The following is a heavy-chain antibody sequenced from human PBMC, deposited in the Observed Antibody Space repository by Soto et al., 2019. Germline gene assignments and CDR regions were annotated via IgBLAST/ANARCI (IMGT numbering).Heavy chain of an antibody. J-gene: IGHJ4*02. CDR1: GFTFSSYS. CDR2: ISTTSGTI. Sequence: EVQLVESGGGMVQRGGSLRLSCAASGFTFSSYSMHWVRQAPGKGLEWVSYISTTSGTIYYADSVTGRFTISRDNAKKSLFLQINSLTDEDTAVYFCARRPGYCTGGSCFLDYWGQGTLVTVSS. D-gene: IGHD2-15*01. CDR3: ARRPGYCTGGSCFLDY. V-gene: IGHV3-48*02.